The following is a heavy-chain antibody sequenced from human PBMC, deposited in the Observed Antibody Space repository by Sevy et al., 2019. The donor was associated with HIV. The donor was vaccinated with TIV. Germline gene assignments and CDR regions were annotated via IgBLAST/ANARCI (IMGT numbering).Heavy chain of an antibody. CDR1: GFTFSDYY. CDR2: ISSSGSTI. Sequence: GGSLRLSCAASGFTFSDYYMSWIRQAPGKGLEWVSYISSSGSTIYYADSVKGRFTISRDNAKNSLCLQMNSLRAEDTAVYYCARNTANYVFWSGYDSHYGMDVWGQGTTVTVSS. V-gene: IGHV3-11*01. J-gene: IGHJ6*02. D-gene: IGHD3-3*01. CDR3: ARNTANYVFWSGYDSHYGMDV.